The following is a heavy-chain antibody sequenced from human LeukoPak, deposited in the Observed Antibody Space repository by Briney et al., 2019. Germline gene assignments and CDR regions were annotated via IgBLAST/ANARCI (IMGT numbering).Heavy chain of an antibody. CDR2: INSDGSST. CDR3: ARSYSSGWYVVYYFDY. V-gene: IGHV3-74*01. CDR1: GFTFSSYW. D-gene: IGHD6-19*01. Sequence: GGSLRLSCAASGFTFSSYWMHWVRQAPGKGLVWVSRINSDGSSTSYADSVKGRFTISRDNAKNTLYLQMNSLRAEDTAVYYCARSYSSGWYVVYYFDYWGQGTLVTVSS. J-gene: IGHJ4*02.